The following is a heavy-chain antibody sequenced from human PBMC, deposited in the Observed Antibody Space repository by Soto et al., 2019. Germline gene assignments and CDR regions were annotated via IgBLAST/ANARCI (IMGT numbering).Heavy chain of an antibody. J-gene: IGHJ2*01. V-gene: IGHV4-59*01. D-gene: IGHD3-10*01. Sequence: PSETLSLTCTVSGGSISSYYWSWIRQPPGKGLEWIGYIYYSGSTNYNPSLKSRVTISVDTSKNQFSLKLSSVTAADTAVYYCARDSLFRGVTADWYFDLWGRGTRVTVSS. CDR2: IYYSGST. CDR3: ARDSLFRGVTADWYFDL. CDR1: GGSISSYY.